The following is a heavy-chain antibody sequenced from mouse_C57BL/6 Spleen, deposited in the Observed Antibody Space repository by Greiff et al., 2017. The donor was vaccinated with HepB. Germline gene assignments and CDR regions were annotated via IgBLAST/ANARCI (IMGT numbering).Heavy chain of an antibody. CDR1: GFTFTDYY. CDR2: IRNKANGYTT. CDR3: ARLSIYYLFDY. D-gene: IGHD1-1*01. J-gene: IGHJ2*01. V-gene: IGHV7-3*01. Sequence: EVQLQESGGGLVQPGGSLSLSCAASGFTFTDYYMSWVRQPPGKALEWLGFIRNKANGYTTEYSASVKGRFTISSDNSQSILYLQMNALRAEDSATYYCARLSIYYLFDYWGQGTTLTVSS.